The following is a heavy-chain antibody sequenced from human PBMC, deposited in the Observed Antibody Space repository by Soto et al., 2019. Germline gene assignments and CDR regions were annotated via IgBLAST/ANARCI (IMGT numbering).Heavy chain of an antibody. CDR1: GYTFTNYW. V-gene: IGHV5-51*01. J-gene: IGHJ6*02. Sequence: PGESLKISCKGSGYTFTNYWIGWVRQMPGKGLEWMGIIYPGDSDTKYNPSFQGQVTISADKSITTTYLQWSSLKASDTAIYYCAKDNGVGLSVYYYGMDVWGQGTTVTVSS. D-gene: IGHD2-8*01. CDR2: IYPGDSDT. CDR3: AKDNGVGLSVYYYGMDV.